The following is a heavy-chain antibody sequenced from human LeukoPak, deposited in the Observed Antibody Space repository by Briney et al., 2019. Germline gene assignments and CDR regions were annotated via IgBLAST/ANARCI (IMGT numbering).Heavy chain of an antibody. D-gene: IGHD1-26*01. Sequence: SGPTLVNPTQTLTLTCTFSGFSLSTSAVGVGWIRQPPGKALEWLALIYGDDDKRYRPSLKSRLTITKDTSKNQMFLTMRNMDPVDRATYYCALWSGNYYRFDYWGQGTLVTVSS. CDR1: GFSLSTSAVG. CDR3: ALWSGNYYRFDY. CDR2: IYGDDDK. J-gene: IGHJ4*02. V-gene: IGHV2-5*02.